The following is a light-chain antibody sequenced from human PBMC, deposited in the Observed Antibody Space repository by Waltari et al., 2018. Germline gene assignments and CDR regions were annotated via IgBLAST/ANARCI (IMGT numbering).Light chain of an antibody. V-gene: IGKV3-11*01. Sequence: EIVLTQSPATLSLSPGERATLSCRASQTVDTYLAWYQQRPGQAPRLLIYDTANRATGIPDRFSGSVSETAFTLTISSLEPEDFAVYYCQQRRRWPLTFGGGSKVEI. CDR2: DTA. J-gene: IGKJ4*01. CDR1: QTVDTY. CDR3: QQRRRWPLT.